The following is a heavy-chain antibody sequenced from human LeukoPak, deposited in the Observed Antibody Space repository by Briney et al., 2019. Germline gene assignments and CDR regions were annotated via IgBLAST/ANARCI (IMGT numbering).Heavy chain of an antibody. J-gene: IGHJ6*03. CDR2: IYNSGTT. CDR1: GYSISSGYY. Sequence: SETLSLTCTVSGYSISSGYYWGWIRQPPGKGLEWIGTIYNSGTTYYNPSLESRVTISIDPSKNQFSLNLSAVTAADTGIYYCARGNYYMDVWGKGTTVTVPS. V-gene: IGHV4-38-2*02. CDR3: ARGNYYMDV.